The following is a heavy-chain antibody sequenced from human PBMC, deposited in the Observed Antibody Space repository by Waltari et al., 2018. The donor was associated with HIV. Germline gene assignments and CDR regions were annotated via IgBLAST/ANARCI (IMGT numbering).Heavy chain of an antibody. CDR3: TRGTSEPTNDYGADS. D-gene: IGHD4-17*01. J-gene: IGHJ4*02. Sequence: QVQLQESGPGLVKPSETLSLTCAVPGYSISSGTHWGWIVQPQGKGLEWIGTIYHGGSSYCNPSLKSRVTISVDTSKNQFSLKLSSVTAADTAIYYCTRGTSEPTNDYGADSWGQGTLVTVSS. CDR1: GYSISSGTH. V-gene: IGHV4-38-2*01. CDR2: IYHGGSS.